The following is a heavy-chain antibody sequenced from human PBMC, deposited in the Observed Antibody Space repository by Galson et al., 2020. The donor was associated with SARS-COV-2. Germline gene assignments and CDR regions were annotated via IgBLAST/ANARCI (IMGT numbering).Heavy chain of an antibody. D-gene: IGHD4-17*01. J-gene: IGHJ1*01. CDR3: ASGDYGVS. Sequence: ASVKVSCKASGFTFTDYYLNWVRQAPGQGLVWVGWINPYSGDTDQAQNFQGRVTMTSDTTINTAYMELSSLRSDDTAIYYCASGDYGVSWGQGTLITVS. CDR2: INPYSGDT. CDR1: GFTFTDYY. V-gene: IGHV1-2*02.